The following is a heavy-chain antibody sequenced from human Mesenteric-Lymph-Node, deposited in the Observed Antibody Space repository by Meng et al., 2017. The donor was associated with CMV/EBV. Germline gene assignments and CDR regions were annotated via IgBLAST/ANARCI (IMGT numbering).Heavy chain of an antibody. J-gene: IGHJ4*02. V-gene: IGHV3-30*02. Sequence: GESLKISCAASGFTFSSYGMLWVRQAPGKGLEWVAFIQYDGSNKYYADSVKGRFTISRDNSKNTLYLQMNSLRAEDTAVYYCGKDGRDGSGSYYHIDFWGQGTLVTVSS. CDR2: IQYDGSNK. CDR3: GKDGRDGSGSYYHIDF. D-gene: IGHD3-10*01. CDR1: GFTFSSYG.